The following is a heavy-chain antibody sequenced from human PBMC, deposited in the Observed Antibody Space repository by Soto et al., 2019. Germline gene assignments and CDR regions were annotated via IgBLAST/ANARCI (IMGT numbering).Heavy chain of an antibody. CDR2: IFSSDDK. Sequence: QVTSKEAGPVLGKPTEPPQLTCTVSGFSHNTDGMGVSWIRQPPGKALEWLAQIFSSDDKSYSASLKSRLSIAKDSSGSQVVLSVTNMDPVDTATYYCARIRGYDSLVPVDYWGQGILVTVSS. CDR1: GFSHNTDGMG. D-gene: IGHD5-12*01. CDR3: ARIRGYDSLVPVDY. J-gene: IGHJ4*02. V-gene: IGHV2-26*01.